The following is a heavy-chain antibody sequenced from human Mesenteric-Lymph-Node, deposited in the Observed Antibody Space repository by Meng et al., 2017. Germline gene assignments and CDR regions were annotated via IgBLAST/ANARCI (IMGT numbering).Heavy chain of an antibody. CDR3: ARTRTVYYDSSSSFYRPFDY. J-gene: IGHJ4*02. D-gene: IGHD3-22*01. CDR2: ISSSGSTI. V-gene: IGHV3-48*03. CDR1: GFTFSSYE. Sequence: GGSLRLSCAASGFTFSSYEMNWVRQAPGKGLEWVSYISSSGSTIYYADSVKGRFTISRDNAKNSLYLQMNSLRAEDTAVYYCARTRTVYYDSSSSFYRPFDYWGQGTLVTVSS.